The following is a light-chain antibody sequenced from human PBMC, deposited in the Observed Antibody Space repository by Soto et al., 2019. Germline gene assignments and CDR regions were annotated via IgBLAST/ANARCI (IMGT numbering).Light chain of an antibody. J-gene: IGKJ1*01. CDR3: QQYYSPPWT. CDR2: WAS. CDR1: QSVLYSSDNKNY. Sequence: DIVMTQSPDSLAVFLGERATINCKSSQSVLYSSDNKNYLAWFQQKSGQPPKLLIYWASTRDSGVPDRFSGSESGTDFNLTISSLQAEDVAVYYCQQYYSPPWTFGQGTKVEIK. V-gene: IGKV4-1*01.